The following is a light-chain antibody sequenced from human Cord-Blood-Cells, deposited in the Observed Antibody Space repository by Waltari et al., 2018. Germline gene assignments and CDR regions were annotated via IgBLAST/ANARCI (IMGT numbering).Light chain of an antibody. J-gene: IGLJ2*01. CDR3: CSYAGSSTCLV. CDR1: SSDVGSYNL. CDR2: EGS. Sequence: QSALTQPASVSGSPGQSITISCTGTSSDVGSYNLVSWYQQHPGKAPKRMIYEGSKRPSGVSNRFSGSKSGNTASLTISGLQAEDEADYYCCSYAGSSTCLVFGGGTKLTVL. V-gene: IGLV2-23*01.